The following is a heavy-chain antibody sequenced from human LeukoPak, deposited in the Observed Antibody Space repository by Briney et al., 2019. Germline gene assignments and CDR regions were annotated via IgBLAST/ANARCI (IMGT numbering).Heavy chain of an antibody. V-gene: IGHV1-2*02. CDR1: RFTFNDYY. CDR3: AEGYSYGYHPFDY. D-gene: IGHD5-18*01. CDR2: IDPNSGGT. J-gene: IGHJ4*02. Sequence: ASVTVSCKASRFTFNDYYINWVRQAPGQGLEWMGWIDPNSGGTHYAQNFQGRVTVTRDASIYTVYMDLTSLRSDDTAVYYCAEGYSYGYHPFDYWGQGTLVTVSS.